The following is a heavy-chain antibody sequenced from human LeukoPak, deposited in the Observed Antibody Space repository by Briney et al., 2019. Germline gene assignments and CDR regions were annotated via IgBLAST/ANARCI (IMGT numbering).Heavy chain of an antibody. J-gene: IGHJ4*02. D-gene: IGHD4-17*01. CDR1: GFTFSSYA. Sequence: GGSLRLSCAASGFTFSSYAMHWVRQAPGKGLEWVAVISYDGSNKYYADSVKGRFTISRDDSKNTLYLQMNSLRTEDTAVYYCAKESDTVTAWSDYFDYWGQGTLVTVSS. CDR3: AKESDTVTAWSDYFDY. V-gene: IGHV3-30-3*01. CDR2: ISYDGSNK.